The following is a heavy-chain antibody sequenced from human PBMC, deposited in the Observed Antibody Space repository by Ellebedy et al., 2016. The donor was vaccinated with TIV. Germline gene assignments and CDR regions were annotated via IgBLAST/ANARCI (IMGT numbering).Heavy chain of an antibody. CDR2: IKQDGSEK. J-gene: IGHJ5*02. Sequence: GGSLRLSXAASGFTFSSYWMSWVRQAPGKGLEWVANIKQDGSEKYYVDSVKGRFTISRDNAKNSLYLQMSSLRVEDTAVYFCARDWDDTWFDPWGQGTLVTVSS. CDR3: ARDWDDTWFDP. CDR1: GFTFSSYW. V-gene: IGHV3-7*01. D-gene: IGHD1-26*01.